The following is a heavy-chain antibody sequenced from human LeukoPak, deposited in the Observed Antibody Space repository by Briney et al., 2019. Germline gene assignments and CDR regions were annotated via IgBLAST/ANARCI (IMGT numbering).Heavy chain of an antibody. Sequence: GGSLRLSCAASGFTFSNAWMSWVRQAPGKGLEWVGRINSDGSSTSYADSVKGRFTISRDNAKNTLYLQMNSLRAEDTAVYYCAKDSVAQPYYYYYMNVWGKGTTVTVSS. CDR1: GFTFSNAW. CDR3: AKDSVAQPYYYYYMNV. V-gene: IGHV3-74*01. CDR2: INSDGSST. J-gene: IGHJ6*03. D-gene: IGHD2-21*01.